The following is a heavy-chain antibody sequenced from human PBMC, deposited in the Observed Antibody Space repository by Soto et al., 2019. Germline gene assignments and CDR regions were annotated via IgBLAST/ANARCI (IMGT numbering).Heavy chain of an antibody. Sequence: PGGSLRLSCAASGFTFSSYAMSWVRQAPGKGLGWVSTISGSGGSTFYADSVKGRFTISRDNSKNTLYLQMNSLRVEDTATYYCTRGDYLVDYWGQGTQVTVSS. CDR2: ISGSGGST. J-gene: IGHJ4*02. CDR3: TRGDYLVDY. D-gene: IGHD4-17*01. V-gene: IGHV3-23*01. CDR1: GFTFSSYA.